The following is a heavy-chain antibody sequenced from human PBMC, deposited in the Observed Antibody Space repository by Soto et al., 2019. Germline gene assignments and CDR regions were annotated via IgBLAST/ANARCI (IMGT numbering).Heavy chain of an antibody. CDR2: MNPGSGNT. CDR3: ARMAASGSLNWFDP. V-gene: IGHV1-8*01. Sequence: GASVKVSCKASGYTFTNYEINWVRQATGQGLEWMGWMNPGSGNTGYAHKFQGRVTMTSNISISTAYMELSRLGSDDTAKYYCARMAASGSLNWFDPWGQGTLVTVSS. CDR1: GYTFTNYE. D-gene: IGHD3-10*01. J-gene: IGHJ5*02.